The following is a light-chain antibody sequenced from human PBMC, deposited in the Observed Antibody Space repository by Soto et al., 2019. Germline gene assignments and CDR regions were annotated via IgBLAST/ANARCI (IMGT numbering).Light chain of an antibody. V-gene: IGKV4-1*01. CDR2: WAS. CDR3: XXXXXXXLT. Sequence: DIVMTQSPDSLAVSLGERATINCKSSQSVLYSSNNKNYLAWYQQKPGQPPKLLIYWASTRESGVPDRFSGSGSWTDFTLPISSLQAXXXXXXXXXXXXXXXLTFGQGTKVEIK. CDR1: QSVLYSSNNKNY. J-gene: IGKJ1*01.